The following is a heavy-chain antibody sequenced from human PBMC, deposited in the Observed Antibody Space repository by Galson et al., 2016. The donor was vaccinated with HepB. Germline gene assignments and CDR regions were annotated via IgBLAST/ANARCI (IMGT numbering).Heavy chain of an antibody. V-gene: IGHV3-53*01. D-gene: IGHD3-22*01. J-gene: IGHJ4*02. CDR2: MYSGGGI. CDR3: ARLVLYDTSGSYY. Sequence: SLRLSCAVSGFTVSNNYMSWVRQAPGKGLEWVSVMYSGGGIYYADSVRGRFTISRDNSKNTVYLQMNSLRAEDTAVYYCARLVLYDTSGSYYWGQGTLVTVSS. CDR1: GFTVSNNY.